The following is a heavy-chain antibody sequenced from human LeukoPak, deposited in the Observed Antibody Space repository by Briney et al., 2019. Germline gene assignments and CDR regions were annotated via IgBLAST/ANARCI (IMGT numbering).Heavy chain of an antibody. Sequence: GGSLRLSCEGSGFIFSNAWMSWVRQAPGKGLEWVGRVTTAAEGGPTDYGAPVRGGFTISRYDSKSTVYLQMNSLKTEDTAIYYCTAGLGKTDDDSWGQGTLVTVSS. CDR1: GFIFSNAW. V-gene: IGHV3-15*01. CDR2: VTTAAEGGPT. J-gene: IGHJ4*02. CDR3: TAGLGKTDDDS. D-gene: IGHD4-11*01.